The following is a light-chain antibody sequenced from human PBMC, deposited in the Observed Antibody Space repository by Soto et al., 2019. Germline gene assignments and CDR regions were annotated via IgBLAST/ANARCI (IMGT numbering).Light chain of an antibody. J-gene: IGLJ1*01. Sequence: QSVLTQPPSVSGAPGQRVTISCTGSSSSIGAGYDVHWYQQRPGTAPKLLIFGNSNRPSGVPDRFSGSKSGTSASLTITGLQAEDEGDYYCQSYDSXXXDRYVFXSGTKVTV. CDR1: SSSIGAGYD. CDR2: GNS. V-gene: IGLV1-40*01. CDR3: QSYDSXXXDRYV.